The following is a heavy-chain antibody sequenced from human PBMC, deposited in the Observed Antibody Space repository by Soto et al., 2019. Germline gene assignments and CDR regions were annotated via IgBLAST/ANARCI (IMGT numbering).Heavy chain of an antibody. D-gene: IGHD3-22*01. CDR3: ARGRETYYYDSSGYYALGY. Sequence: SETLSLTCAVYGGSFSGYYWSWIRQPPGKGLEWIGEINHSGSTNYNPSLKSRVTISVDTSKNQFSLKLSSVTAADTAVYYCARGRETYYYDSSGYYALGYWGQGTLVTVSS. CDR1: GGSFSGYY. CDR2: INHSGST. V-gene: IGHV4-34*01. J-gene: IGHJ4*02.